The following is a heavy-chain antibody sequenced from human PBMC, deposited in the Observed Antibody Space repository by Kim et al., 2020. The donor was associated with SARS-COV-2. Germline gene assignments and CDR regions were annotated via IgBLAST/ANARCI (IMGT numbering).Heavy chain of an antibody. V-gene: IGHV3-11*01. CDR1: GFIFSDYY. J-gene: IGHJ2*01. CDR2: INDSGGI. CDR3: ATSLQRRKRLFSLLAYGY. Sequence: GGSLRLSCAVSGFIFSDYYMSWIRQAPGGGLEWISFINDSGGIYYTESVKSRFTVSVDNSKNSLYLQMNNLSAADTAVYYCATSLQRRKRLFSLLAYGY. D-gene: IGHD3-3*01.